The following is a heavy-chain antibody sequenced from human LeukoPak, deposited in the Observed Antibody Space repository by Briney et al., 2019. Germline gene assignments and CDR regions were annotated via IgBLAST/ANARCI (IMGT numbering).Heavy chain of an antibody. CDR1: GFTFSDYY. D-gene: IGHD3-22*01. J-gene: IGHJ4*02. CDR3: ARDRYYDSSGHIPGY. CDR2: ISSSGSTI. V-gene: IGHV3-11*01. Sequence: GGSLRLPCAASGFTFSDYYMSWIRQAPGKGLEWVSYISSSGSTIYYADSVKGRFTISRDNAKNSLYLQMNSLRAEDTAVYYCARDRYYDSSGHIPGYWGQGTLVTVSS.